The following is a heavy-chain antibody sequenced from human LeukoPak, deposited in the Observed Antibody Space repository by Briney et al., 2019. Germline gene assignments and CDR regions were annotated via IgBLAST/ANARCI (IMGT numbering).Heavy chain of an antibody. D-gene: IGHD2-2*01. J-gene: IGHJ4*02. CDR1: GYTFTICS. CDR3: AIDRAQTHTKVRLCLD. CDR2: ISAHNGNT. Sequence: ASVKVSRKDSGYTFTICSVSSVPQAPGQGLEWMGWISAHNGNTNFAQKLQGRVTMTTDTSTSTAYMDLRSLRSDDTAVYYCAIDRAQTHTKVRLCLDWGQGTLVTVSS. V-gene: IGHV1-18*01.